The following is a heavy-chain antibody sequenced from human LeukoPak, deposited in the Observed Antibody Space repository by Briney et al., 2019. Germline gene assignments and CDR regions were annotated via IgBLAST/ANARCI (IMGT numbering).Heavy chain of an antibody. Sequence: SETLSLTCTVSGASINSYYWSWIRQPPGKGLEWIGYIYYSGSTNYNPSLKSRVTISVDTSKNQFSLKLSSVTAADTAVYYCASVGYGDYVWGQGTLVTVSS. J-gene: IGHJ4*02. D-gene: IGHD4-17*01. CDR2: IYYSGST. CDR1: GASINSYY. CDR3: ASVGYGDYV. V-gene: IGHV4-59*01.